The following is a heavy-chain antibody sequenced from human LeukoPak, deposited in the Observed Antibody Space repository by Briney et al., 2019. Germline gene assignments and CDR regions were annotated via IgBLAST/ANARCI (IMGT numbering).Heavy chain of an antibody. Sequence: GGSLRLSCTASGFPFGDSLMTSVRQAPRKGLEWISYISSRGTTIYYADSVKGRFTISRDNAKNTVYLQMNRLRVEDTGVFYCAKGSLAVPATPLDFWGPGTVVLVS. D-gene: IGHD2-15*01. CDR3: AKGSLAVPATPLDF. J-gene: IGHJ4*02. CDR1: GFPFGDSL. V-gene: IGHV3-11*01. CDR2: ISSRGTTI.